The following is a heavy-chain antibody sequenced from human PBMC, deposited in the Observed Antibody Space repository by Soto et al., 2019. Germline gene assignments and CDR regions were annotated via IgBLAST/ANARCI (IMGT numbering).Heavy chain of an antibody. CDR3: ARGRVPAAIVEDDAFDI. D-gene: IGHD2-2*01. CDR1: VGTFSSYT. V-gene: IGHV1-69*02. J-gene: IGHJ3*02. Sequence: SVTVSCKASVGTFSSYTIMWVRQAPEQGLEWMGRIIPILGIANYAQKFQGRVTITADKSTSTAYMELSSLRSEDTAVYYCARGRVPAAIVEDDAFDIWGQGTMVTVSS. CDR2: IIPILGIA.